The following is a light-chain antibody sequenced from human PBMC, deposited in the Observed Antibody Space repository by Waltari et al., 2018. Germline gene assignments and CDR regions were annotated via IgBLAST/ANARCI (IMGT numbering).Light chain of an antibody. CDR3: SSYTGRSTLYV. J-gene: IGLJ1*01. CDR1: SSDVGFYTF. V-gene: IGLV2-14*01. CDR2: EVS. Sequence: QSALTQPASVSGSPGQSITIPCTGLSSDVGFYTFCPWYQHHPGNVPKLMIYEVSNRPSGVSNRFSGSKSGNTASLTISELQAEDEADYYCSSYTGRSTLYVFGTGTTVTVL.